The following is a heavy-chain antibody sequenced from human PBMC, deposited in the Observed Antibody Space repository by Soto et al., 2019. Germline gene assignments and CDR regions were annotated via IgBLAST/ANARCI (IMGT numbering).Heavy chain of an antibody. CDR3: ARRSMILGGYYFDY. V-gene: IGHV4-59*08. J-gene: IGHJ4*02. CDR2: IYYSGST. CDR1: GGSISSYY. D-gene: IGHD3-16*01. Sequence: SLPLSLTSTVSGGSISSYYWSWIRKHTGKGLEWIGYIYYSGSTNYNPSLKSRVTISVDTSKNQFSLKLSSVTAADTAVFFCARRSMILGGYYFDYWGQGTLVTVSS.